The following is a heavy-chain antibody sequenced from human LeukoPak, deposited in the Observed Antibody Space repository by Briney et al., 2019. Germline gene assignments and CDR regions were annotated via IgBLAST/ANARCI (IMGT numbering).Heavy chain of an antibody. CDR3: AKETRGSYSDY. CDR2: ISYDGSNR. D-gene: IGHD5-12*01. CDR1: GFTFSSPG. Sequence: GGSLRLSCAASGFTFSSPGLHWVCQAPGKGLERVAFISYDGSNRYYADSVKGRFTTSRDNSKNTLYLQMNSLRAEDTAVYYCAKETRGSYSDYWGQGTLVTVSS. V-gene: IGHV3-30*02. J-gene: IGHJ4*02.